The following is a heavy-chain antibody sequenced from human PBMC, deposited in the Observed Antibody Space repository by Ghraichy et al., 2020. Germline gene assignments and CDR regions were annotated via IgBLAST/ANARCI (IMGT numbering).Heavy chain of an antibody. J-gene: IGHJ6*03. CDR1: GGSISSSSYY. Sequence: SQTLSLTCTVSGGSISSSSYYWGWIRQPPGKGLEWIGSIYYSGSTYYNPSLKSRVTISVDTSKNQFSLKLSSVTAADTAVYYCARYGSGRLLRFLSRYYYMDVWGKGTTVTVSS. CDR3: ARYGSGRLLRFLSRYYYMDV. CDR2: IYYSGST. D-gene: IGHD3-3*01. V-gene: IGHV4-39*01.